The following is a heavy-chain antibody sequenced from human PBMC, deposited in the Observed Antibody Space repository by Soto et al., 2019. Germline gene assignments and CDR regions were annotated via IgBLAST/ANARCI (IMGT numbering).Heavy chain of an antibody. CDR3: AKDAGAYGMDV. CDR1: GFTFDDYT. Sequence: GGSLRLSCAASGFTFDDYTMHWARQAPGKGLEWVSCISWDGGSTYYAGSVKGRFTISRDNSKNSLYLQMNSLRTEDTALYYCAKDAGAYGMDVWGQGTTVTVSS. J-gene: IGHJ6*02. CDR2: ISWDGGST. V-gene: IGHV3-43*01.